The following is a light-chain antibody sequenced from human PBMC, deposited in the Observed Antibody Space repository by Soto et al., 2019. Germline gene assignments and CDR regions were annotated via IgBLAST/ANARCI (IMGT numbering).Light chain of an antibody. V-gene: IGLV1-40*01. CDR3: QSYDSSLSAYV. CDR2: DNS. CDR1: RSNIGAGFD. Sequence: QAVVTQPPSVSGAPGQRVTISCTGRRSNIGAGFDVHWYQQLPGTAPKLLIYDNSNRPSGVPDRFSGSKSGTSASLAITGLQAEDEADYYCQSYDSSLSAYVFGTGTKVTVL. J-gene: IGLJ1*01.